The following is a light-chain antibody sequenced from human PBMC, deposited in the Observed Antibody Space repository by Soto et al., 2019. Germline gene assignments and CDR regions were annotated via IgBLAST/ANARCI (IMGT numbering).Light chain of an antibody. V-gene: IGKV1-39*01. CDR1: QSISTY. CDR2: GAS. Sequence: DIRLTQSPPSLSASVGDRVTISCRASQSISTYLMWYQQKPGKAPNLLIYGASGLQNGVPSRFTGSGSGTEFTLTISGLQPEGSGTYYCQQSSITPRSFGQGTKVDIK. CDR3: QQSSITPRS. J-gene: IGKJ1*01.